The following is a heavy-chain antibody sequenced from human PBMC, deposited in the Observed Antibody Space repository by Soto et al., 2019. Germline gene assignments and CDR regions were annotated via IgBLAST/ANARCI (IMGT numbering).Heavy chain of an antibody. D-gene: IGHD3-16*01. J-gene: IGHJ2*01. V-gene: IGHV4-38-2*02. Sequence: PETLPHTCAVSGSSTGSSYYWGWIRQPPGKGLEWIGTIHHGGSSFYNPSLKSRVTMSVDTSKNQFSLKLRSVTAADTAVYFCARDWGSTCRALRWVVPCGPGPLVTV. CDR1: GSSTGSSYY. CDR2: IHHGGSS. CDR3: ARDWGSTCRALRWVVP.